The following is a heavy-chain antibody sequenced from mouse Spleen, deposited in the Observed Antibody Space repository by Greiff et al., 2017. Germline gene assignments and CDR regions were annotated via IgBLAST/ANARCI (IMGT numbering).Heavy chain of an antibody. D-gene: IGHD1-1*02. CDR1: GYSFTGYY. J-gene: IGHJ2*01. CDR2: INPSTGGT. V-gene: IGHV1-42*01. Sequence: VQLQQSGPELVKPGASVKISCKASGYSFTGYYMNWVKQSPEKSLEWIGEINPSTGGTTYNQKFKAKATLTVDKSSSTAYMQLKSLTSEDSAVYYCARGVGSGFYFDYWGQGTTLTVSS. CDR3: ARGVGSGFYFDY.